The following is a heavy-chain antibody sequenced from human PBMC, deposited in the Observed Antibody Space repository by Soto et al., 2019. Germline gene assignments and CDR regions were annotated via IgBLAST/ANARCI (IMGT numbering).Heavy chain of an antibody. J-gene: IGHJ4*02. CDR3: ANPLLVAGNGY. V-gene: IGHV3-23*01. CDR1: GFTFSSYA. Sequence: GSLRLSCAASGFTFSSYAMSWVRQAPGKGLEWVSAISGSGGSTYYADSVKGRFTISRDNSKNTLYLQMNSLRAEDTAVYYCANPLLVAGNGYWGQGTLVTVSS. D-gene: IGHD6-19*01. CDR2: ISGSGGST.